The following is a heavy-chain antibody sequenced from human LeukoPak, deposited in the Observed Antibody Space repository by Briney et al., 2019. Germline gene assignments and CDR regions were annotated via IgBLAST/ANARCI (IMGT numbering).Heavy chain of an antibody. V-gene: IGHV4-61*02. CDR3: AREYEYGYFDS. CDR2: IYTSGST. CDR1: GGSISSGSYY. D-gene: IGHD3-10*01. Sequence: SQTLSLTCTVSGGSISSGSYYWSWIRQPAGKGLEWIGRIYTSGSTNYNPSLKSRVTISVDTSKNQFSLKLSSVTAADTAVYYCAREYEYGYFDSWGQGTLVTVSS. J-gene: IGHJ4*02.